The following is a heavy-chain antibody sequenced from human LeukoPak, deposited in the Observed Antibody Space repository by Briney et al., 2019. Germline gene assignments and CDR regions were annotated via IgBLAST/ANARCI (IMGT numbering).Heavy chain of an antibody. Sequence: GGSLRLSCAASGFTFSSYGMSWVRQAPGKGLEWVSGISGSGSGTYYADSVKGRFTISRDNSKNTLYLQMNSLRAEDTAVYYCAKPGGSIYYYYMDVWGKGTTVTISS. J-gene: IGHJ6*03. D-gene: IGHD2-2*01. V-gene: IGHV3-23*01. CDR3: AKPGGSIYYYYMDV. CDR2: ISGSGSGT. CDR1: GFTFSSYG.